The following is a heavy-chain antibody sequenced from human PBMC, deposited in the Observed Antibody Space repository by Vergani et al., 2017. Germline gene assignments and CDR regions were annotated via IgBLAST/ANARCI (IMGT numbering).Heavy chain of an antibody. CDR2: INHSGST. V-gene: IGHV4-34*01. Sequence: QVQLQESGPGLVKPSETLSLTCTVYGGSFSGYYWSWIRQPPGKGLEWIGEINHSGSTNYNPSLKSRVTISVDTSKNQFSLKLSSVTAADTAVYYCARVSRVRSVFDAFDIWGQGTMVTVSS. CDR3: ARVSRVRSVFDAFDI. CDR1: GGSFSGYY. J-gene: IGHJ3*02. D-gene: IGHD2/OR15-2a*01.